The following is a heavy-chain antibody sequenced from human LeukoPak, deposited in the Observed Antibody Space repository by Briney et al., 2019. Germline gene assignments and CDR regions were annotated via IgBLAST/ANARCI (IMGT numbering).Heavy chain of an antibody. V-gene: IGHV3-7*02. CDR1: GFTFNNYW. J-gene: IGHJ6*02. D-gene: IGHD2/OR15-2a*01. Sequence: GGSLRLSCTASGFTFNNYWMSWVRQASGKGLEWVANIKQDGSDKYYVDTLRGRFTISRDNAKNSLFLKMNTLRAEATAVSSCARVRYYEDVWGQGNTVTVSS. CDR3: ARVRYYEDV. CDR2: IKQDGSDK.